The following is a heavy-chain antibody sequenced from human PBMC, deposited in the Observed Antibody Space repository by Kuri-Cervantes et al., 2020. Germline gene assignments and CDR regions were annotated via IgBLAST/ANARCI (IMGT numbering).Heavy chain of an antibody. CDR3: AADPKYSGSYTAY. V-gene: IGHV1-58*01. CDR2: IVVGSGNT. D-gene: IGHD1-26*01. J-gene: IGHJ4*02. CDR1: GFTFTSSA. Sequence: SVKVSCKASGFTFTSSAVQWVRQARGQRLEWIGWIVVGSGNTNYAQKFQERVTITRDMSTRTAYMELSSLRSEDTALYYCAADPKYSGSYTAYWGQGSLVTVSS.